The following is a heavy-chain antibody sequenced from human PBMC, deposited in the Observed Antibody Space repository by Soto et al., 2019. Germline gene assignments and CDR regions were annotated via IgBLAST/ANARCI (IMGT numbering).Heavy chain of an antibody. CDR2: ISGSGGST. CDR3: AKDRRPFGELSY. J-gene: IGHJ4*02. D-gene: IGHD3-10*01. Sequence: GSLRLSCAASGFTFSSYAMSWVRQAPGKGLEWVSAISGSGGSTYYADSVKGRFTISRDNSKNTLYLQMNSLRAEDTAVYYCAKDRRPFGELSYWGQGTLVTVSS. CDR1: GFTFSSYA. V-gene: IGHV3-23*01.